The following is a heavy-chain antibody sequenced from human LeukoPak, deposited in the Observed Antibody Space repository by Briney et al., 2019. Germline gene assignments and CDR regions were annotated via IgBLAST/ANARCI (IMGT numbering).Heavy chain of an antibody. CDR3: AKWGDFDVLTGYYVPDF. CDR1: GFTFSNYA. Sequence: GASLRLSCAASGFTFSNYAMSWVRQAPGKGLEWVSAITSSGGNTYYADSVKGRFTISRDNSKNTLYLQMNSLRDEDTAVYYCAKWGDFDVLTGYYVPDFWGQGTLVTVSS. J-gene: IGHJ4*02. D-gene: IGHD3-9*01. CDR2: ITSSGGNT. V-gene: IGHV3-23*01.